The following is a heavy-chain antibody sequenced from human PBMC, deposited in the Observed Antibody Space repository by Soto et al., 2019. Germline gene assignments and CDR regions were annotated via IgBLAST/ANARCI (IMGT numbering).Heavy chain of an antibody. J-gene: IGHJ6*02. CDR2: TYYSGST. D-gene: IGHD3-22*01. CDR1: GGSISSGGYY. V-gene: IGHV4-31*03. CDR3: ARDYYDSSGYRYYYYGMDV. Sequence: SESLSLTCTVSGGSISSGGYYWSWIRQHPGKGLEWIGYTYYSGSTYYNPSLKSRVTISVDTSKNQFSLKLSSVTAADTAVYYCARDYYDSSGYRYYYYGMDVWGQGTTVTVSS.